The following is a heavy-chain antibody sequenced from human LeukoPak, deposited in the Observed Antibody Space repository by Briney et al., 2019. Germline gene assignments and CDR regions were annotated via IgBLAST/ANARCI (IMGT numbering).Heavy chain of an antibody. V-gene: IGHV1-2*02. D-gene: IGHD4-23*01. CDR2: VNPNSGGT. J-gene: IGHJ4*02. Sequence: ASMKLSFTASGFTFTVYYIHWVRQAPGQGLEWMGWVNPNSGGTNYAQMFQGRVTMTRDTSINTAYMELSGLRSDDTAVYYCARDSYGGNWSLGYWGQGTLVTVSS. CDR3: ARDSYGGNWSLGY. CDR1: GFTFTVYY.